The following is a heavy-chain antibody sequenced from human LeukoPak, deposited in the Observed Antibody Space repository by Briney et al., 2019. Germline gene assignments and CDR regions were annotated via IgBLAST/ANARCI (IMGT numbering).Heavy chain of an antibody. CDR1: RFIFSSYS. CDR3: ARTGGGGVYYYDSSGPVDY. V-gene: IGHV3-48*04. CDR2: ISSNSNNI. Sequence: GGSLRLSCAASRFIFSSYSMNWVRQAPGKGLEWVSSISSNSNNIYYIDSVKGRFTISRDNAKNSLYLQMNSLRAEDTAVYYCARTGGGGVYYYDSSGPVDYWGQGTLVTVSS. J-gene: IGHJ4*02. D-gene: IGHD3-22*01.